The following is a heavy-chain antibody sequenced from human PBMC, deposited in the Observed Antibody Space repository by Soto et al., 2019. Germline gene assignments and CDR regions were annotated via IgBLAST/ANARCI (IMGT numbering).Heavy chain of an antibody. CDR1: GFTFSSYG. CDR3: ARDGRAQIYSSVYPLDYYYGMDV. CDR2: IWYDGSNK. D-gene: IGHD3-22*01. Sequence: PGGSLRLSCAASGFTFSSYGMHWVRQAPGKGLEWVAVIWYDGSNKYYADSVKGRFTISRGNSKNTLYLQMNSLRAEDTAVYYCARDGRAQIYSSVYPLDYYYGMDVWGQGTTVTVSS. J-gene: IGHJ6*02. V-gene: IGHV3-33*01.